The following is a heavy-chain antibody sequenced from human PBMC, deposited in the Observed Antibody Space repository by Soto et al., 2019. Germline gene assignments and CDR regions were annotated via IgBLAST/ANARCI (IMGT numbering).Heavy chain of an antibody. CDR2: IDPSDSST. Sequence: PGVSLKISCKGSGYSFTSYWISWVRQMPGKGLGWMGRIDPSDSSTNYSPSFQGHVTISVDKSITTAYLQWSSLKASDTAMYYCARSGGFCSSGVCHNWFDPWGQGTLVTVSS. CDR3: ARSGGFCSSGVCHNWFDP. V-gene: IGHV5-10-1*01. D-gene: IGHD2-8*01. CDR1: GYSFTSYW. J-gene: IGHJ5*02.